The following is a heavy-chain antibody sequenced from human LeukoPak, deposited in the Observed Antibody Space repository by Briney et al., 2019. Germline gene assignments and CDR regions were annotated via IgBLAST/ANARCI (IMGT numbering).Heavy chain of an antibody. V-gene: IGHV4-34*01. CDR2: INHSGST. J-gene: IGHJ4*02. D-gene: IGHD3-16*01. Sequence: SETLSLTCAVYGGSFSGYYSRWIRQPPGKGLEWIGEINHSGSTNYNPSLKSRVTISVDTSKNQFSLKLSSVTAADTAVYYCARTRGITRRSYYFDYWGQGTLVTVSS. CDR3: ARTRGITRRSYYFDY. CDR1: GGSFSGYY.